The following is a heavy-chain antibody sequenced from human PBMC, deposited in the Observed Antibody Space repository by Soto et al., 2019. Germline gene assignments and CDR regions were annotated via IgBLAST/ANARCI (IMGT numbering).Heavy chain of an antibody. J-gene: IGHJ4*02. V-gene: IGHV3-23*01. CDR1: GFTFSSFA. Sequence: PGGSLRLSCAGSGFTFSSFAMSWVRQAPGKGLEWVATISGSGGSTYYADSVKGRFTISRDNSKNTLYLQMNSLRAEDTAVYYCAKVLAWSQYYFDYWGQGTLVTVSS. CDR2: ISGSGGST. D-gene: IGHD1-26*01. CDR3: AKVLAWSQYYFDY.